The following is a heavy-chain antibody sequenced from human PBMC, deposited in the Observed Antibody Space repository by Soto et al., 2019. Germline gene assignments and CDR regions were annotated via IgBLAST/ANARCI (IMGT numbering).Heavy chain of an antibody. J-gene: IGHJ3*02. D-gene: IGHD6-13*01. V-gene: IGHV1-69*01. CDR2: IIPIFGTA. Sequence: QVQLVQSGAEVKKPGSSVKVSCKASGGTFSSYAISWVRQAPGQGLEWMGGIIPIFGTANYAQKFQGRVTITGEEAPSTFYVELTSLRWEDTAVYYGAKNPLSSSSCNGAFDSWGQGKMVT. CDR3: AKNPLSSSSCNGAFDS. CDR1: GGTFSSYA.